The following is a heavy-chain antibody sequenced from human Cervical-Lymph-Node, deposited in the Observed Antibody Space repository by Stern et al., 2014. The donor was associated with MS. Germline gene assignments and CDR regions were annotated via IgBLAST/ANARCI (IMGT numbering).Heavy chain of an antibody. CDR1: GASMTTGTYY. CDR3: ARGDRRLRAFDL. CDR2: IYTSGSA. J-gene: IGHJ3*01. Sequence: QVQLQESGPGLVKPSQTLSLTCTVSGASMTTGTYYWNWIRQPAGKGLEWIGQIYTSGSANYHPSLKNRLSMSVDTSKNQFSLILSSVTAADTAVYYCARGDRRLRAFDLWGQGTMVTVSS. D-gene: IGHD2-21*02. V-gene: IGHV4-61*02.